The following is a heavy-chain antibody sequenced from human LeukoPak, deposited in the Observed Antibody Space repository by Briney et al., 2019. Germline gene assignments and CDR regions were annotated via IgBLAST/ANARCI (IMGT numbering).Heavy chain of an antibody. Sequence: PGGSLRLSCAASGFTFSSYNMNWVRQAPGKGLDWVAFIRPDGSNKYYADSVKGRFTFSRDNPKNTLYLQMNNLRAEDTAVYFCARDPGYSSGWVFDYRGQGALVTVSS. V-gene: IGHV3-30*02. J-gene: IGHJ4*02. D-gene: IGHD6-19*01. CDR3: ARDPGYSSGWVFDY. CDR2: IRPDGSNK. CDR1: GFTFSSYN.